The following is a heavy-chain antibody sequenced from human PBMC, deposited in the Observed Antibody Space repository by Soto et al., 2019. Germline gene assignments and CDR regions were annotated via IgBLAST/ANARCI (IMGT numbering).Heavy chain of an antibody. CDR1: GFTFSSYG. Sequence: PGGSLRLSCAASGFTFSSYGMHWVRQAPGKGLEWVAVIWYDGSKKYYADSVKGRFTISRDNSKNTLYLQMNSLRAEDTAVYYRAREAGSYDSGDNWGQGTLVTVSS. J-gene: IGHJ4*02. CDR2: IWYDGSKK. CDR3: AREAGSYDSGDN. D-gene: IGHD4-17*01. V-gene: IGHV3-33*01.